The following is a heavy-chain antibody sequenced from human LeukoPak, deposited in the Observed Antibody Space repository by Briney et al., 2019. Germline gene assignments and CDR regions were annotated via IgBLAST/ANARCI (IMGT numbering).Heavy chain of an antibody. CDR3: TRDVLF. CDR2: ISGDGSST. V-gene: IGHV3-74*01. J-gene: IGHJ4*02. CDR1: GFTFNNYW. D-gene: IGHD2-21*01. Sequence: GGSLRLSCATSGFTFNNYWIHWVRQAPGKGLVWVSRISGDGSSTNYADSVKGRFTISRDYAENTVYLQMNSLRAEDTAVYYCTRDVLFGGQGTLVTVSS.